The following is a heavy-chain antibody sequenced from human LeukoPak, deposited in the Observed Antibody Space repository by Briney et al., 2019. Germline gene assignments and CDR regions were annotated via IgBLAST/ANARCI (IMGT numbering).Heavy chain of an antibody. J-gene: IGHJ3*02. D-gene: IGHD2-2*01. CDR1: GFTFSNAW. V-gene: IGHV3-15*01. CDR2: IKSKTDGGTT. CDR3: TSAGIVVVPAAYAFDI. Sequence: GGSLRLSCAASGFTFSNAWMSWVRQAPGKGLEWVGRIKSKTDGGTTDYAAPVKGRFTISRDDSKNTLHLQMNSLKTEDTAVYFCTSAGIVVVPAAYAFDIWGQGTMVTVSP.